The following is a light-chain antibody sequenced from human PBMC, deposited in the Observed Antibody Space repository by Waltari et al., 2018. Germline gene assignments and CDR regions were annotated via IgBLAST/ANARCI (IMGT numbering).Light chain of an antibody. CDR1: SSDVGGYNY. V-gene: IGLV2-11*01. Sequence: SALTQPPSVSGSPGQSVTISCTGTSSDVGGYNYVSWYQQYPGKVPKLMIYDVSVRPSGVPDRFSASKSDNTASLTISGLQAEDEADYYCCSYAGGSVVFGGGTKLTVL. J-gene: IGLJ2*01. CDR3: CSYAGGSVV. CDR2: DVS.